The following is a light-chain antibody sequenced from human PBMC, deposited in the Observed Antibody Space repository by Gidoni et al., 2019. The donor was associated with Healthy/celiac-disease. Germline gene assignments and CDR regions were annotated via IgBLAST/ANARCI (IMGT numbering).Light chain of an antibody. CDR1: QSVSSSY. CDR3: QQYGSWLT. V-gene: IGKV3-20*01. Sequence: EIVLTQSPGTLSLSPGERATLACRASQSVSSSYLAWYQQKPGQAPRLLIYGASSRATGIPDRFSGSGYGTDFTLTISRLEPEDFAVYYCQQYGSWLTFXGXTKVEIK. CDR2: GAS. J-gene: IGKJ4*01.